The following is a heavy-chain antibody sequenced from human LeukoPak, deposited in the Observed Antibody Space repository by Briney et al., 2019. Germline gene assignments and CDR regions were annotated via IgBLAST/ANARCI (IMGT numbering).Heavy chain of an antibody. Sequence: GGSVRLSCAASGFTFSSYAMSWVRQAPGKGLEWVSAISGSDGSTYYADSVKGRFTISRDNSKNTLYLQMNSLRAEDTAVYYCAKAVVVGAVAGGYWGQGTLVTVSS. CDR3: AKAVVVGAVAGGY. V-gene: IGHV3-23*01. CDR2: ISGSDGST. CDR1: GFTFSSYA. J-gene: IGHJ4*02. D-gene: IGHD6-19*01.